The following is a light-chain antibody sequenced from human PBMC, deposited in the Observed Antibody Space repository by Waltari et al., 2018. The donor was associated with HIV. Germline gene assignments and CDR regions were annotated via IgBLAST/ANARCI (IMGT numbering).Light chain of an antibody. CDR3: SSYTSFKTEV. Sequence: QSALTQPASVSGSPGQSITISCTGTSSDVGSYNLVSWYQQHPGQAPRLIIFGVSTRPSGISSRFSGLKSGNTASLTIFGLQDEDEADYYCSSYTSFKTEVFGIGTKFTVL. CDR1: SSDVGSYNL. CDR2: GVS. J-gene: IGLJ3*02. V-gene: IGLV2-14*02.